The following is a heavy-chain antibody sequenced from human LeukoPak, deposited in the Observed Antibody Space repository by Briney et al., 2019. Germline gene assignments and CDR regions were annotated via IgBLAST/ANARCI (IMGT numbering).Heavy chain of an antibody. J-gene: IGHJ4*02. CDR1: GFTFSNAW. CDR3: TTDFSDYFHS. Sequence: GGSLRLSCAASGFTFSNAWMSWVRQAPGKELEWVGHIKRKTNGGTADYAAPVKGRFTISRDDSKNTLYLQMNTLKTEDTAVYYCTTDFSDYFHSWGQGTLVTVSS. CDR2: IKRKTNGGTA. V-gene: IGHV3-15*01. D-gene: IGHD2/OR15-2a*01.